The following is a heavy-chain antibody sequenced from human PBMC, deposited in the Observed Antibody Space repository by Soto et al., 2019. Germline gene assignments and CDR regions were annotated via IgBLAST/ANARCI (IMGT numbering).Heavy chain of an antibody. V-gene: IGHV3-23*03. Sequence: EVQLLESGGGLVQPGGSLRLSCAASGFTFSSYAMTWVRQAPGKGLEWVSILWSAGLTYYADSVKGRFTISRDNSKNTVYLQMNSLRVEDSAVYYCTRELPPDLWGQGTLVTVSS. CDR2: LWSAGLT. J-gene: IGHJ5*02. CDR1: GFTFSSYA. CDR3: TRELPPDL.